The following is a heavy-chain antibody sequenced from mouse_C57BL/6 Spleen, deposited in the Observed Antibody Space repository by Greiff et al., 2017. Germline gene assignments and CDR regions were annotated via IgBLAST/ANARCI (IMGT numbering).Heavy chain of an antibody. CDR2: INTNNGGT. CDR3: ARLDDGPVYYAMDY. Sequence: EVQLQQSGPELVKPGASVTIPCKASGYTFTDYNMDWVKQSHGKSLEWIGDINTNNGGTIYNQKFKGKATLTVDKSSSTAYWELRSLTSEDTAVXYCARLDDGPVYYAMDYWGQGTSVTVSS. V-gene: IGHV1-18*01. CDR1: GYTFTDYN. D-gene: IGHD2-3*01. J-gene: IGHJ4*01.